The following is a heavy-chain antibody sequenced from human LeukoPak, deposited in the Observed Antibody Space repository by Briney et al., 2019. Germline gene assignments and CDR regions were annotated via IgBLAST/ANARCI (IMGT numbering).Heavy chain of an antibody. D-gene: IGHD2-2*01. Sequence: ASVKVSCKASGYTFTGYYMHWVRQAPGQGLEWMGRINPNSGGTNYAQKFQGGVTMTRDTSISTAYMELSRLRSDDTAVYYCARERGYCSSTSCSLLGYWGQGTLVTVSS. J-gene: IGHJ4*02. CDR3: ARERGYCSSTSCSLLGY. V-gene: IGHV1-2*06. CDR2: INPNSGGT. CDR1: GYTFTGYY.